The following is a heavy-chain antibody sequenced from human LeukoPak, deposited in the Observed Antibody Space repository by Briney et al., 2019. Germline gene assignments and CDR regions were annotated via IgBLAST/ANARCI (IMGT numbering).Heavy chain of an antibody. CDR3: AREGLMQQLVRKKYNYYYMDV. D-gene: IGHD6-13*01. V-gene: IGHV4-4*02. J-gene: IGHJ6*03. CDR1: GGSIDSSDW. Sequence: SGTLSLTCAVSGGSIDSSDWWTWVRPPPGKGLEWIGEIFHSGITNYNPSLKNRVTISVDNSKNQFSLKLSSVTAADTAVYYCAREGLMQQLVRKKYNYYYMDVWGKGTTVTISS. CDR2: IFHSGIT.